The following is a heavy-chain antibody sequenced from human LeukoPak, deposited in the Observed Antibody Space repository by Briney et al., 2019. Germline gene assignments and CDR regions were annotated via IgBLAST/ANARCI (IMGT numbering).Heavy chain of an antibody. CDR1: GFTFSSYA. V-gene: IGHV3-30*14. CDR3: ARGDPLGFDP. Sequence: GGSLRLSCAASGFTFSSYAIHWVRQAPGKGLEWVAVISYDGSNKYYADSVKGRFTISRDNSKNTLYLQMNSLRAEDTAVYYCARGDPLGFDPWGQGTLVTVSS. J-gene: IGHJ5*02. CDR2: ISYDGSNK. D-gene: IGHD1-1*01.